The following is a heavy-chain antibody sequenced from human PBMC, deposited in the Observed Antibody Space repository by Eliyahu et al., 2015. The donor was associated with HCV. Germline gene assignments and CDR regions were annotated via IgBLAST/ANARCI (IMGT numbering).Heavy chain of an antibody. Sequence: FSSYWMSWVRQAPGKGLEWVANIKQDGSEKYYVDSVKGRFTISRDNAKNSLYLQMNSLRAEDTAVYYCARITMVRGVIDYWGQGTLVTVSS. CDR3: ARITMVRGVIDY. CDR1: FSSYW. D-gene: IGHD3-10*01. CDR2: IKQDGSEK. V-gene: IGHV3-7*03. J-gene: IGHJ4*02.